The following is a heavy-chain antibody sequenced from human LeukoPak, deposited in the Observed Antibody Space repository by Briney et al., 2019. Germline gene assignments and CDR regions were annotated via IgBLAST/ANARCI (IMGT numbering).Heavy chain of an antibody. CDR3: ARFLTLYSGSYGY. CDR1: GFSFSSYW. Sequence: PGGSLRLSCAASGFSFSSYWMSWVRQAPGKGLEWVANIKQDGSGKYYVDSVKGRFTISRDNAKNSLYLQMNSLRAEDTAVYYCARFLTLYSGSYGYWGQGTLVTVSS. J-gene: IGHJ4*02. CDR2: IKQDGSGK. D-gene: IGHD1-26*01. V-gene: IGHV3-7*03.